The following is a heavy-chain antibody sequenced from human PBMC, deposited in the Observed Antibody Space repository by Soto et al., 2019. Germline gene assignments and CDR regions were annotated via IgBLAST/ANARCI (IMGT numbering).Heavy chain of an antibody. V-gene: IGHV1-69*06. CDR2: IIPIFGTA. Sequence: SVKVSCKASGGTFSRYASSWVRQATGQGLEWMGGIIPIFGTANYAQKFQGRVTITADKSTSTAYMELSSLRSEDTAVYYCARDLGYCSGGSCFYYYGMDVWGQGTTVTVSS. CDR3: ARDLGYCSGGSCFYYYGMDV. J-gene: IGHJ6*02. CDR1: GGTFSRYA. D-gene: IGHD2-15*01.